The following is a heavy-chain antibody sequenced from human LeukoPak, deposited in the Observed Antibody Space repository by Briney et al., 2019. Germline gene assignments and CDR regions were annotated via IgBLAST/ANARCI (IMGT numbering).Heavy chain of an antibody. V-gene: IGHV1-69*05. J-gene: IGHJ4*02. D-gene: IGHD3-3*01. CDR3: ARGDYDFWSAYPY. CDR2: IIPIVDTP. CDR1: GGALNNSA. Sequence: SVKVSCKASGGALNNSAISWMRQAPGQGLEWMGGIIPIVDTPIYAQQFQGRITFITDGSANTAYMELNSLRSDDTAVYYCARGDYDFWSAYPYWGQGTLVTVSS.